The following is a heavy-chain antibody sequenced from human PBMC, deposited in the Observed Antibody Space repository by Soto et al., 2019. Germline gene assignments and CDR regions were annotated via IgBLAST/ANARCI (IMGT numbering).Heavy chain of an antibody. CDR2: FIPVYRTL. CDR3: ATGVIWIGYFTVDS. J-gene: IGHJ4*02. Sequence: QVQLVQSGAEVKKPGSSVKVSCKASGGSFGNSAINWVRQTPGQGLEWLGGFIPVYRTLNYAQKFQGRVTITADESTGTAYLTLSSLASDDTGVYYCATGVIWIGYFTVDSWGQGTRVTVSS. D-gene: IGHD3-3*01. V-gene: IGHV1-69*01. CDR1: GGSFGNSA.